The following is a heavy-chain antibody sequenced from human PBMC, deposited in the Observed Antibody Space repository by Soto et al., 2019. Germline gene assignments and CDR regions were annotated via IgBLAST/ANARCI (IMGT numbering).Heavy chain of an antibody. CDR2: INDNGGT. CDR1: GGSIRGYY. CDR3: ARGRYSYETIYYKFYYSALDV. D-gene: IGHD3-10*01. Sequence: LSLTCGVYGGSIRGYYWSWIRQSPGKGLEWIGDINDNGGTNYNPSLKSRVTTSLDTSKKQVSLMVGSVTAADTAVYYCARGRYSYETIYYKFYYSALDVWGQGTTVTVSS. V-gene: IGHV4-34*01. J-gene: IGHJ6*02.